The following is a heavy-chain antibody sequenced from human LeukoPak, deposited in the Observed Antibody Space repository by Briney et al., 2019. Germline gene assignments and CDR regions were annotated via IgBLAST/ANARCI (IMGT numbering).Heavy chain of an antibody. CDR3: ARVRYYDFWSGYLFDY. J-gene: IGHJ4*02. CDR1: GGSISSYY. CDR2: IYCSGST. V-gene: IGHV4-59*08. D-gene: IGHD3-3*01. Sequence: PSETLSLTCTVSGGSISSYYWSWIRQPPGKGLEWIGYIYCSGSTNYNPSLKSRVTISVGTSKNQFSLKLSSVTAADTAVYYCARVRYYDFWSGYLFDYWGQGTLVTVSS.